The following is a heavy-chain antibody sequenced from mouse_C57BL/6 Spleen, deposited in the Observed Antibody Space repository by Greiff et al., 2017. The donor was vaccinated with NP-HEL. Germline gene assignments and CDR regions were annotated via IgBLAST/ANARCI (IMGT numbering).Heavy chain of an antibody. V-gene: IGHV1-69*01. J-gene: IGHJ4*01. CDR2: IDPSDSYT. D-gene: IGHD1-1*01. Sequence: VKLMESGAELVMPGASVKLSCKASGYTFTSYWMHWVKQRPGQGLEWIGEIDPSDSYTNYNQKFKGKSTLTVDKSSSTAYMQLSSLTSEDSAVYYCARTDYGSSYYAMDYWGQGTSVTVSS. CDR1: GYTFTSYW. CDR3: ARTDYGSSYYAMDY.